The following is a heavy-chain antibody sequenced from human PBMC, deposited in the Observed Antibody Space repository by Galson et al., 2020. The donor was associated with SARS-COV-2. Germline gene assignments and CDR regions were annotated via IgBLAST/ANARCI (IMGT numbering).Heavy chain of an antibody. CDR3: ARGAVARRIIVVVPYYYSYMDV. J-gene: IGHJ6*03. D-gene: IGHD2-15*01. Sequence: SETLSLTCAVYGGTFRNYYWTWIRQSPEKGLEWLGEINHRGSTNYNPSLKSRVAMSVDASKNQFSLSLSSVTAADTSVDYCARGAVARRIIVVVPYYYSYMDVWGSGTTVTVSS. V-gene: IGHV4-34*01. CDR1: GGTFRNYY. CDR2: INHRGST.